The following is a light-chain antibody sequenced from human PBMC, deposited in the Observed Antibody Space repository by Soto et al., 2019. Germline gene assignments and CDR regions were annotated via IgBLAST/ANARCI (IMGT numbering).Light chain of an antibody. J-gene: IGLJ2*01. Sequence: QSVLTQSPSVSGAPGQRVTISCTGSSSNIGAGFEVHWYQQLPGTAPKLLIYGNNYRPSGVPDRFSGSKSGTSASLAITGLQAEDEADYYCQSYDSSLSGSVFGGGTKLTVL. CDR3: QSYDSSLSGSV. V-gene: IGLV1-40*01. CDR1: SSNIGAGFE. CDR2: GNN.